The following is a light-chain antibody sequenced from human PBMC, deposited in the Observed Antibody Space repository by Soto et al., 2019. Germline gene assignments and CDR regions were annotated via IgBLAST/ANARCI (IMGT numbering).Light chain of an antibody. CDR1: QSIDSW. J-gene: IGKJ1*01. Sequence: DIQMPQSPSTLSASVGDRVPITCRASQSIDSWLAWYQQKPGKANKLLMYDASSLESGVSSRFSGSGSGTEFTLTITSLQPDDFATYYCQKYSDSSGAVGKGTKVAIK. V-gene: IGKV1-5*01. CDR2: DAS. CDR3: QKYSDSSGA.